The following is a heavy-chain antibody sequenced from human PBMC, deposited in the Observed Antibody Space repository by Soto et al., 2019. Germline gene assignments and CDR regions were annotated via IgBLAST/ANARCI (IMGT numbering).Heavy chain of an antibody. CDR2: MSFDGSNK. D-gene: IGHD1-1*01. CDR3: AKEFVWELQLSHPYYNSGMDV. CDR1: GFTFRSYG. J-gene: IGHJ6*02. V-gene: IGHV3-30*18. Sequence: QVQLVESGGGVVQPGRSLRLSCAASGFTFRSYGMHWVRQAPGKGLEWVAHMSFDGSNKYYADSVRGRFTISSDNSTSTLYLQMDILRPEDTAVYYCAKEFVWELQLSHPYYNSGMDVWGQGSKVTVSS.